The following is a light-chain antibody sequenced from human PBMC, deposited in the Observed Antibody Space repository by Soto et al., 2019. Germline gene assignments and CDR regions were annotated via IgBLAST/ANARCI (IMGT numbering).Light chain of an antibody. CDR2: ATS. V-gene: IGKV1-39*01. Sequence: DIQVTQSPSSLSASVGDRVTITCRTRQSISTYLSWLQQKPGNAPNLLIYATSSLRSGVPSRFSGSGSGTDFTLTISTLQPADFATYYCQQTYGTPDTFGQGTKVEIK. J-gene: IGKJ1*01. CDR1: QSISTY. CDR3: QQTYGTPDT.